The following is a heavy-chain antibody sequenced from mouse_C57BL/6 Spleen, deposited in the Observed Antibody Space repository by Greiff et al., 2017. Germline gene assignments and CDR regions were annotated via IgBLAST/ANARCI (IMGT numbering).Heavy chain of an antibody. CDR2: ISSGSSTI. CDR3: ARALITTDWYFDV. V-gene: IGHV5-17*01. Sequence: EVKVVESGGGLVKPGGSLKLSCAASGFTFSDYGMHWVRQAPEKGLEWVAYISSGSSTIYYADTVKGRFTISRDNAKNTLFLQMTSLRSEDTAMYYCARALITTDWYFDVWGTGTTVTVSS. CDR1: GFTFSDYG. J-gene: IGHJ1*03. D-gene: IGHD1-1*01.